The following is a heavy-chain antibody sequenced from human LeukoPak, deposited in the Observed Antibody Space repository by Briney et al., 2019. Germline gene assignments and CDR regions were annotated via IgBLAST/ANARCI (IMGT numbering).Heavy chain of an antibody. CDR1: GFTFSSYG. V-gene: IGHV3-33*08. D-gene: IGHD4-17*01. J-gene: IGHJ4*02. Sequence: PGGSRRLSCAASGFTFSSYGMHWVRQAPGKGLEWVAVIWYDGSNKYYADSVKGRFTISRDNSKNTLYLQMNSLRVEDTAVYYCARGTTTGNPDYWGQGTLVTVSS. CDR3: ARGTTTGNPDY. CDR2: IWYDGSNK.